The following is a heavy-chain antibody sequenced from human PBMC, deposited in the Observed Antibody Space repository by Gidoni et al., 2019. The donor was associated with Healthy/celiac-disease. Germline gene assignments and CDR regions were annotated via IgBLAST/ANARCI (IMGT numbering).Heavy chain of an antibody. D-gene: IGHD2-2*02. CDR1: GGSFSGYY. CDR2: INHSGST. J-gene: IGHJ6*02. V-gene: IGHV4-34*01. Sequence: QVQLQQWGAGLLKPSETLSLTCAVHGGSFSGYYWSWLRQPPGKGLEWIGEINHSGSTNYNPSLKSRVTISVDTSKNQFSLKLSSVTAADTAVYYCARRRCSTSCYTLYYYYGMDVWGQGTTVTVSS. CDR3: ARRRCSTSCYTLYYYYGMDV.